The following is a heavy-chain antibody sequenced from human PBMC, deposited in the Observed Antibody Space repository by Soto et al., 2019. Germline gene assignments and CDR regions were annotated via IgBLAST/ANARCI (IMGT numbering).Heavy chain of an antibody. J-gene: IGHJ6*02. CDR1: GFTVSSNY. Sequence: EVQLVETGGGLIQPGGSLRLSCAASGFTVSSNYMSWVRQAPGKGLEWVPVIYSGGSTYYADSVKGRFTISRDNSKNTLYLQMNSLRAEDTAVYYCARATTAGCSSTSCYTDGMDVWVQGTTVTVSS. CDR2: IYSGGST. D-gene: IGHD2-2*02. V-gene: IGHV3-53*02. CDR3: ARATTAGCSSTSCYTDGMDV.